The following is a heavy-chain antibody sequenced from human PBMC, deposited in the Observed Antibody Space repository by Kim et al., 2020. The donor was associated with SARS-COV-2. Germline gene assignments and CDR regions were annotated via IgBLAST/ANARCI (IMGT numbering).Heavy chain of an antibody. D-gene: IGHD2-21*01. Sequence: YADSVKGRFTISRDNSKNTLYLQMNSLRAEDTAVYYCAKPHISFSRWFDPWGQGTLVTVSS. J-gene: IGHJ5*02. CDR3: AKPHISFSRWFDP. V-gene: IGHV3-23*01.